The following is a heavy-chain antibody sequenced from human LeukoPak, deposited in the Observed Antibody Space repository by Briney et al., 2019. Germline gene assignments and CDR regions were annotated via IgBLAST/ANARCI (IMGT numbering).Heavy chain of an antibody. CDR1: GGSISNYY. D-gene: IGHD3-10*01. Sequence: SETLSLTCTVSGGSISNYYWSWIRQPAGMGLEWIGRIYASGSTNYNPSLKSRVTMSVDTSNNQFSLNLSSVTAADTAVYYCARTSGRGAQFDYWGQGTLVTVSS. J-gene: IGHJ4*02. CDR2: IYASGST. V-gene: IGHV4-4*07. CDR3: ARTSGRGAQFDY.